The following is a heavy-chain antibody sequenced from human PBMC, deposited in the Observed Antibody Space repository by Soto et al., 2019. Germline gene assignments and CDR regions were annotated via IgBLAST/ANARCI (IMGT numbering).Heavy chain of an antibody. V-gene: IGHV5-51*01. Sequence: GESLKISCKGSGYSFTSYWIGWVRQMPGKGLEWMGIIYPGDSDTRYSPSFQGQVTISADKSINTAYLQWSSLRASDTAMYYCARLAAARIGISAFDPWGQGTLVTVSS. CDR2: IYPGDSDT. J-gene: IGHJ5*02. CDR3: ARLAAARIGISAFDP. D-gene: IGHD6-13*01. CDR1: GYSFTSYW.